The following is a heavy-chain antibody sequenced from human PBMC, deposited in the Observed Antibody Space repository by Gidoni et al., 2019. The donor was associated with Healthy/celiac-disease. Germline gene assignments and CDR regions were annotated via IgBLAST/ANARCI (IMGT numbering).Heavy chain of an antibody. CDR2: ISADNGNT. D-gene: IGHD6-19*01. V-gene: IGHV1-18*01. CDR1: GYTFPSYG. CDR3: ARDQYSSGWYGDDY. Sequence: QVQLVQSGAEVKKPGASVKVPCKDSGYTFPSYGNRRVRQAPGQGLEWMGWISADNGNTNYAQKLQGRVTMTTDTSTSTAYMELRSLRSDDTAVYYCARDQYSSGWYGDDYWGQGTLVTVSS. J-gene: IGHJ4*02.